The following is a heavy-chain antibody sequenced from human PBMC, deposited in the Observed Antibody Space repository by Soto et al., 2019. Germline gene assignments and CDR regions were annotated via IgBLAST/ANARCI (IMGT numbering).Heavy chain of an antibody. D-gene: IGHD3-10*01. CDR3: ARAGITMVRGVAHPPRYFDY. V-gene: IGHV4-31*03. J-gene: IGHJ4*02. CDR2: IYYSGST. CDR1: GGSISSGGYY. Sequence: SETLSLTCTVSGGSISSGGYYWSWILQHPGKGLEWIGYIYYSGSTYYNPSLKSRVTISVDTSKNQFSLKLSSVTAAGTAVYYCARAGITMVRGVAHPPRYFDYWGQGTLVTVSS.